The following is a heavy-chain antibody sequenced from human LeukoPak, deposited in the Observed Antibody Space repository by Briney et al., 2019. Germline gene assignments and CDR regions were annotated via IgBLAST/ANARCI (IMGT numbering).Heavy chain of an antibody. V-gene: IGHV4-59*01. CDR1: GFTFSSYS. D-gene: IGHD3-16*01. CDR2: ISYSGST. CDR3: ARDSWGSNAFDI. Sequence: GSLRLSCAASGFTFSSYSMNWIRQPPGKGLEWIGFISYSGSTNYSPSLKSRVTISGDTSKNQFSLRLSSVTAADTAVYYCARDSWGSNAFDIWGQGSMVTVSS. J-gene: IGHJ3*02.